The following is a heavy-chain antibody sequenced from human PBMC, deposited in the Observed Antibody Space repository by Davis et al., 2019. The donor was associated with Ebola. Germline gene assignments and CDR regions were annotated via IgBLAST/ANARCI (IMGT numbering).Heavy chain of an antibody. J-gene: IGHJ6*04. CDR1: GFIFSSCG. CDR2: ISYDGSNK. V-gene: IGHV3-30*18. CDR3: AKSGLSFGVVKYHYGMDV. D-gene: IGHD3-3*01. Sequence: GGSLRLSCAASGFIFSSCGMHWVRQAPGKGLEWVAVISYDGSNKYYADSVKGRFTISRDNSKKTLYLQMNSLRAEDTAVYYCAKSGLSFGVVKYHYGMDVWGKGTTVTVSS.